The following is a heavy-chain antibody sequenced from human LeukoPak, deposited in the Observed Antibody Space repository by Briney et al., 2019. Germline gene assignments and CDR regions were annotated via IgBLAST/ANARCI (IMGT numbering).Heavy chain of an antibody. V-gene: IGHV4-39*01. CDR2: IYYSGST. Sequence: SETLSLTCTVSGGSISSSSYYWGWIRQPPGKGLEWIGSIYYSGSTYYNPSLKSRFTISVDTSKNQFSLKLSSVTAADTAVYYCARLAYDILTGYYPGFDYWGQGTLVTVSS. J-gene: IGHJ4*02. CDR3: ARLAYDILTGYYPGFDY. D-gene: IGHD3-9*01. CDR1: GGSISSSSYY.